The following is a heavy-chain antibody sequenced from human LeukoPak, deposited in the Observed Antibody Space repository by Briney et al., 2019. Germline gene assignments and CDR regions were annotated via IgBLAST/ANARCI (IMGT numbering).Heavy chain of an antibody. D-gene: IGHD3-16*01. CDR1: GFTFSGFC. CDR2: IKYDGSDK. CDR3: VRGGGSFDS. J-gene: IGHJ4*02. V-gene: IGHV3-7*04. Sequence: GGSLRLSCAASGFTFSGFCMSWVRQAPTKGLEWVANIKYDGSDKRYVDSVKGRFTVPRHNANNSLYLQMNSLRAEDTAVYYCVRGGGSFDSWGQGTLVTVSS.